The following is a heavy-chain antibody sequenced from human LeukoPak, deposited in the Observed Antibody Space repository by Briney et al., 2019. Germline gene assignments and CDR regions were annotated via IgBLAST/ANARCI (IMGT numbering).Heavy chain of an antibody. J-gene: IGHJ5*02. CDR2: INHSGST. CDR3: ARLDIGDSGNPNWFDP. CDR1: GGSFSGYY. V-gene: IGHV4-34*01. D-gene: IGHD5-12*01. Sequence: PSETLSLTCAVYGGSFSGYYWSWIRQPPGKGLEWIGEINHSGSTNYNPSLKSRVTISVDTSKNQFSLKLSSVTAADTAVYYCARLDIGDSGNPNWFDPWAQGTLVTVSS.